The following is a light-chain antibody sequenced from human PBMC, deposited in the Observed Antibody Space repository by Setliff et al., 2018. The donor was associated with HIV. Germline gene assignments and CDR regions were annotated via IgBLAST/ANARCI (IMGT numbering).Light chain of an antibody. CDR2: EVN. CDR1: SSDVGSYKY. V-gene: IGLV2-14*01. Sequence: QSALTQPASVSGSPGQVITISCTGASSDVGSYKYVSWYQQHPGKAPKLMIFEVNNRPSGVSNRFSGSESGNTASLTISGLQAEDEADYYCSSYTTTTTLNFGTGTKVTVL. CDR3: SSYTTTTTLN. J-gene: IGLJ1*01.